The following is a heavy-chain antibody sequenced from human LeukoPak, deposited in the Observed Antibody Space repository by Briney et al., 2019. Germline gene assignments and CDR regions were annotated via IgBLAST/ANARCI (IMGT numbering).Heavy chain of an antibody. CDR3: ARSYNWNWAYGMDV. Sequence: GGSLRLSCAASGFTFSSYSMNWVRQAPGKGLEWVSSISSSSSGYIYYADSVKGRFTISRDNAKNSLYLQMNSLRAEDTAVYYCARSYNWNWAYGMDVWGQGTTVTVSS. J-gene: IGHJ6*02. D-gene: IGHD1-7*01. CDR1: GFTFSSYS. CDR2: ISSSSSGYI. V-gene: IGHV3-21*01.